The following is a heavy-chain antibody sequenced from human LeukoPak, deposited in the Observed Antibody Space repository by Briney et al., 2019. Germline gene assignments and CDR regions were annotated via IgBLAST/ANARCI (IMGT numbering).Heavy chain of an antibody. CDR1: GFTVSSNS. J-gene: IGHJ4*02. Sequence: SGGSLRLSCTVSGFTVSSNSMGWVRQAPGKGLEWVSFIYSDNTHYSDSVKGRLTISRDNSKNTLYLQMNSLRAEDTAVYYCARRAGAYSHPYDYWGQGTLVTVSS. D-gene: IGHD4/OR15-4a*01. V-gene: IGHV3-53*01. CDR2: IYSDNT. CDR3: ARRAGAYSHPYDY.